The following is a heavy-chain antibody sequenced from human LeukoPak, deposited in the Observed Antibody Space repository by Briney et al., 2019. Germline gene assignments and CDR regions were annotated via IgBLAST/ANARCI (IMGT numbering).Heavy chain of an antibody. Sequence: GGSLRLSCAASGFTFSNYSMNWVRQAPGKGLEWISFISGSSSTIYHAGSVKDRFTISRDNGKNLLYLQLNSLRVEDTAVYYCAVGSRSCPVCVYWGQGTLVTVPS. CDR1: GFTFSNYS. V-gene: IGHV3-48*01. CDR3: AVGSRSCPVCVY. J-gene: IGHJ4*02. D-gene: IGHD3-10*01. CDR2: ISGSSSTI.